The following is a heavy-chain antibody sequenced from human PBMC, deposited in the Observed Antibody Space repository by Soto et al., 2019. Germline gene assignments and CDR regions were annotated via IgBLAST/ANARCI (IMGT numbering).Heavy chain of an antibody. Sequence: TVSLTCTVSRGSISRSSYYWGWIRQPPGKGLEWIGSIYYSGSTYYNPSLKSRVTISVDTSKNQFSLRLTSVTAADTAIYYCMKRHNCNQDFYALCGPGALV. CDR3: MKRHNCNQDFYAL. V-gene: IGHV4-39*01. CDR2: IYYSGST. J-gene: IGHJ2*01. D-gene: IGHD1-1*01. CDR1: RGSISRSSYY.